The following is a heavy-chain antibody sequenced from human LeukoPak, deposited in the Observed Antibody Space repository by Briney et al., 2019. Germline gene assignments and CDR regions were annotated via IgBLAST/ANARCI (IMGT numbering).Heavy chain of an antibody. Sequence: SETLSLSCTGSGFSISGYCLSWIRQPPGKGPEWVWYIYSTGTTNYSASLSSRVTISVDMSKKQLSLHLRYVTATDSAVYYCARHNPPPTGFCSGTSCFMSGSQYFYMDVWGKGTSVTVS. CDR2: IYSTGTT. V-gene: IGHV4-4*09. D-gene: IGHD2-2*01. CDR1: GFSISGYC. CDR3: ARHNPPPTGFCSGTSCFMSGSQYFYMDV. J-gene: IGHJ6*03.